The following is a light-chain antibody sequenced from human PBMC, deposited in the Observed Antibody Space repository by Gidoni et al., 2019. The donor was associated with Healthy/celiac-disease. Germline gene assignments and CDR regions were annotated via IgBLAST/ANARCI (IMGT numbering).Light chain of an antibody. V-gene: IGKV3-20*01. CDR1: QSVSSSY. CDR2: GAS. CDR3: QQYGSSPMYT. J-gene: IGKJ2*01. Sequence: EIVLTQSPGTLSLSPGERARLSCKASQSVSSSYLAWYQQKPGQAPRILIYGASSRGTGIPDRFSGSGSGTDFTITISRLEPEDYAVYYCQQYGSSPMYTFGQGTKLEIK.